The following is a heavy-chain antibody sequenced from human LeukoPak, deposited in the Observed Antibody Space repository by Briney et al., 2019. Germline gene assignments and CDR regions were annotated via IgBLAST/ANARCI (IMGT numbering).Heavy chain of an antibody. J-gene: IGHJ3*02. CDR1: GFTFSSYS. CDR3: ARGGDYDRINDAFDI. CDR2: ISSSSSTI. D-gene: IGHD3-22*01. V-gene: IGHV3-48*01. Sequence: GGSLRLSCAASGFTFSSYSMNWVRQAPGKGLEWVSYISSSSSTIYYADSVKGRFTISRDNAKNSLYLQMNSLRAEDTAVYYCARGGDYDRINDAFDIWGQGTMVTVSS.